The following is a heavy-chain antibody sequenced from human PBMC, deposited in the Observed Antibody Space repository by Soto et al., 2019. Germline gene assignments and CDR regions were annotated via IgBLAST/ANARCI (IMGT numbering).Heavy chain of an antibody. CDR1: GDSVSSDSAA. J-gene: IGHJ6*02. CDR3: VRSRVFIAVSGMATYYYYYGMDV. V-gene: IGHV6-1*01. Sequence: SQTLSLTCAISGDSVSSDSAAWNWIRQSPSKGLEWLGRTYYRSKWYNDYAVSVDGRITINPDTSKNHFSLQLNSVTPEDTAVYYCVRSRVFIAVSGMATYYYYYGMDVWGQGTTVTVYS. CDR2: TYYRSKWYN. D-gene: IGHD6-19*01.